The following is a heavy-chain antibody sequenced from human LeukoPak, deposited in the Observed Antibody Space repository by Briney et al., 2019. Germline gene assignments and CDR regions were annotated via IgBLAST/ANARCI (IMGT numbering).Heavy chain of an antibody. CDR2: IYYSGST. CDR1: GGSISSYY. V-gene: IGHV4-59*01. CDR3: ARAGYSIYEQNWFDP. Sequence: SETLSLTCTVSGGSISSYYWSWIRQAPGKGLEWIGYIYYSGSTNYNPSLKSRVTISVDTSKNQFSLKLSSVTAADTAVYYCARAGYSIYEQNWFDPWGQGTLVTVSS. D-gene: IGHD5/OR15-5a*01. J-gene: IGHJ5*02.